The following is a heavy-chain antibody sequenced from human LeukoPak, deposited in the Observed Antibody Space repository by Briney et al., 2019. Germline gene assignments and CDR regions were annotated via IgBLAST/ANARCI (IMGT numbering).Heavy chain of an antibody. Sequence: GGTLRLSCAASGFTFSSYNMNWVRQAPGKGLEWVSSISRSSTYIYYADSVKGRYTISRDNAKNSLYLQMSSLRAEDTAVYYCAELGITMIGGVWGKGTTVTISS. CDR1: GFTFSSYN. CDR2: ISRSSTYI. D-gene: IGHD3-10*02. J-gene: IGHJ6*04. V-gene: IGHV3-21*01. CDR3: AELGITMIGGV.